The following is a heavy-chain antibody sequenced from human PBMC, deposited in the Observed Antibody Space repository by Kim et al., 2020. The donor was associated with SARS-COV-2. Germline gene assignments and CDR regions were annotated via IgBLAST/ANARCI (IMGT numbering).Heavy chain of an antibody. D-gene: IGHD6-19*01. CDR3: ARQTSIGWPFDF. Sequence: SYSPSFEGQVTISADKSINTAYLQWSSLKASDTAIYYCARQTSIGWPFDFWGQGTLVTVSS. V-gene: IGHV5-51*01. J-gene: IGHJ4*02.